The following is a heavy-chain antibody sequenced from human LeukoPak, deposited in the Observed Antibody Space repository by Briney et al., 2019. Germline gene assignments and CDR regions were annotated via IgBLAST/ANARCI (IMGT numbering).Heavy chain of an antibody. CDR3: ARDSALTNWGSGWYFDL. D-gene: IGHD7-27*01. V-gene: IGHV3-20*04. CDR1: GFIFEDFG. J-gene: IGHJ2*01. CDR2: MNWNGVST. Sequence: GGSLRLSCAASGFIFEDFGMNWVRQDPGKGLEWVSGMNWNGVSTNYADSVKGRFTMSRDNAKNTLYLELDGLRAEDTAFYYCARDSALTNWGSGWYFDLWGRGTPVTVSS.